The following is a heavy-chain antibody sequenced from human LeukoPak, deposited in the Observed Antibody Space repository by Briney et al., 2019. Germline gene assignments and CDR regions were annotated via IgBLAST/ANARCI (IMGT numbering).Heavy chain of an antibody. D-gene: IGHD4-23*01. CDR2: IYYSGST. CDR3: ARLRWSPLGAFDI. J-gene: IGHJ3*02. Sequence: SETLSLTCTVSGGSISSYYWSWNRQPPGKGLEWIGYIYYSGSTNYNPSLKSRVTISVDTSKNQFSLKLSSVTAADTAVYYCARLRWSPLGAFDIWGQGTMVTVSS. CDR1: GGSISSYY. V-gene: IGHV4-59*01.